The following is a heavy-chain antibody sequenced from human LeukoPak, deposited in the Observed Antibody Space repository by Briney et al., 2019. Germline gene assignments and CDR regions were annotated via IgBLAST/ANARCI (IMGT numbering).Heavy chain of an antibody. V-gene: IGHV3-7*04. CDR1: GFPFSSYW. CDR2: IKQDGSKK. CDR3: TRVGYIDEGIDY. D-gene: IGHD5-24*01. Sequence: GGPLRLSCVASGFPFSSYWITGAPRAPGRGREWVANIKQDGSKKSYVDSVKGRFTISRDNAKNSLYLQMNSLRAEDTAIYYCTRVGYIDEGIDYGGQGTLVTVSS. J-gene: IGHJ4*02.